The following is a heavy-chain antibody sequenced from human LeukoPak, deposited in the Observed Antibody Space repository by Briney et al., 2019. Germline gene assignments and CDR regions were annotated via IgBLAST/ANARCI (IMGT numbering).Heavy chain of an antibody. J-gene: IGHJ4*02. CDR3: ARADHYYDSSGYYLRY. Sequence: SETLSLTCAVYGGSFSGYYWSWIRQPPGKGLEWIGEINHSGSTNYNPSLKSRVTISVDTSKNQFSLKLSSVTAADTAVYYCARADHYYDSSGYYLRYWGQGTLVTVSS. CDR1: GGSFSGYY. D-gene: IGHD3-22*01. CDR2: INHSGST. V-gene: IGHV4-34*01.